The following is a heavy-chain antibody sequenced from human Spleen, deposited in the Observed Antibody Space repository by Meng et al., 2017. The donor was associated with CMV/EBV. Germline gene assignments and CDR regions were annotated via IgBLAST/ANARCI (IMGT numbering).Heavy chain of an antibody. CDR2: IKQDGSEK. D-gene: IGHD4-17*01. CDR1: GFTFSSYW. Sequence: GGSLRLSCAASGFTFSSYWMSWVRQAPGKGLEWVANIKQDGSEKYYVDSVKGRFTISRDNSKNTLYLQMNSLRAEDTAVYYCAKVGRDYGDWVYYYYGMDVWGQGTTVTVSS. CDR3: AKVGRDYGDWVYYYYGMDV. J-gene: IGHJ6*02. V-gene: IGHV3-7*01.